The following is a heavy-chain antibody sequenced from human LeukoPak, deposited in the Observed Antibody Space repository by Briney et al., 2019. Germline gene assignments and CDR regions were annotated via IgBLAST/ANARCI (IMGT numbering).Heavy chain of an antibody. J-gene: IGHJ4*02. D-gene: IGHD3-9*01. CDR3: ARDTAGYSKSLDFDY. V-gene: IGHV1-46*01. Sequence: GASVKVSCKASGFTFTDYYMHWVRQAPGQGLEWMGIINPSGGSTSYAQKFQGRVTMTRDMSTSTVYMELSSLRSEDTAVYYCARDTAGYSKSLDFDYWGQGTLVTVSS. CDR2: INPSGGST. CDR1: GFTFTDYY.